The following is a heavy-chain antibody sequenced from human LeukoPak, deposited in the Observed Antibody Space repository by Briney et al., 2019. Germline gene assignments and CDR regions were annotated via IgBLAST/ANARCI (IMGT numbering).Heavy chain of an antibody. CDR2: ISSSSSYI. J-gene: IGHJ4*02. CDR1: GFTFSSYS. D-gene: IGHD3-22*01. Sequence: GGSLRLSCAASGFTFSSYSMNWVRQAPGKGLEWVSSISSSSSYIYYADSVKGRFTISRDNAKNSLYLQMNSLRAEDTAVYYCARARCSSGYYLQDLDYWGQGTLVTVSS. V-gene: IGHV3-21*01. CDR3: ARARCSSGYYLQDLDY.